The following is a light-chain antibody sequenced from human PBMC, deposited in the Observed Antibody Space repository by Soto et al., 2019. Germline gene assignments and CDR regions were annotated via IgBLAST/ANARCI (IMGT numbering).Light chain of an antibody. Sequence: EIQLTQSLFFLSASVRQPVTGACQASQDINTCLAWFQQKAGKVPQLLVYPASTLQDGVPSRFSGSGSGTYFTLTINNLQAEDFATYYCQHLRTYPFSFGQGTKVDIK. CDR2: PAS. V-gene: IGKV1-9*01. CDR3: QHLRTYPFS. J-gene: IGKJ2*03. CDR1: QDINTC.